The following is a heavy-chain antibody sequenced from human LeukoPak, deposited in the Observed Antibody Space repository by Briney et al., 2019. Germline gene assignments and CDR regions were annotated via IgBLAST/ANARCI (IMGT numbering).Heavy chain of an antibody. J-gene: IGHJ5*02. V-gene: IGHV1-2*02. Sequence: ASVKVSCKASGYTFTGHYMHWVRQAPGQGLEWMGWINPNSGGTNYAQKFQGRVTMTRDTSISTAYMELSRLRSDDTAVYYCARELRFLEWAKPFDPWGQGTLVTVSS. CDR3: ARELRFLEWAKPFDP. CDR1: GYTFTGHY. D-gene: IGHD3-3*01. CDR2: INPNSGGT.